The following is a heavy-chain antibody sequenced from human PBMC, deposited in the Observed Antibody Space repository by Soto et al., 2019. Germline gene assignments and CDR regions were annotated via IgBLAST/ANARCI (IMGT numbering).Heavy chain of an antibody. V-gene: IGHV1-46*01. CDR3: ARGISTTRYYYYYGMDV. D-gene: IGHD2-2*01. CDR2: INPTGGIT. CDR1: LYTNPIEY. Sequence: AAAVAVSCQGCLYTNPIEYWHWVRPAPWQGPARMGIINPTGGITNDAQKFQDRVTKTSDTSPSKVYMELSSLRSEDTAVYYCARGISTTRYYYYYGMDVWGQGNTVTVSS. J-gene: IGHJ6*02.